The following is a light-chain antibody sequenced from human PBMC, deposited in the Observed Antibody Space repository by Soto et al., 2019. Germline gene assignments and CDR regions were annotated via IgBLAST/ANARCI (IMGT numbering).Light chain of an antibody. Sequence: DIQMTQAASSLSASVGDRVTITCRASQSISSYLNWYQQKPGKAPKLLIYAASSLQSGVPSRFSGSGSGTDFTLTISSLQLEDFATYYCQQSYSTPPSFGQGTKLEIK. CDR1: QSISSY. CDR3: QQSYSTPPS. V-gene: IGKV1-39*01. J-gene: IGKJ2*01. CDR2: AAS.